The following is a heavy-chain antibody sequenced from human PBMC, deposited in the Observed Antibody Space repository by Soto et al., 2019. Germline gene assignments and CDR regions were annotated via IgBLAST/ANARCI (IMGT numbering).Heavy chain of an antibody. CDR1: GGTFSNST. CDR2: RIPILGLA. V-gene: IGHV1-69*02. Sequence: QVPLVQSGAEVRKPGSSVKVSCQASGGTFSNSTVTWVRQAPGQGLEWMGRRIPILGLANYAQKFRGRLTITADKSTTTAYMELRSLRSEDTAIYYCARFKLGDDYWGQGTLVTVSS. D-gene: IGHD5-12*01. J-gene: IGHJ4*02. CDR3: ARFKLGDDY.